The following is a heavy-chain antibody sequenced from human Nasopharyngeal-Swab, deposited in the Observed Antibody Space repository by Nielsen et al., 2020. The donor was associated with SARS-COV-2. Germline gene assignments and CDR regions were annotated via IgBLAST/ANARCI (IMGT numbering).Heavy chain of an antibody. CDR2: IIPIFGIA. D-gene: IGHD3-22*01. CDR3: ASQGGGDYYDSRRYYNYVMDV. Sequence: SVKVSCKASGGTFSSYAISWVRQAPGQGLEWMGRIIPIFGIANYAQKLQGRVTITADKSTSTAYMELSRLRSEDTAVYYCASQGGGDYYDSRRYYNYVMDVWGQGTTVTVSS. V-gene: IGHV1-69*04. CDR1: GGTFSSYA. J-gene: IGHJ6*02.